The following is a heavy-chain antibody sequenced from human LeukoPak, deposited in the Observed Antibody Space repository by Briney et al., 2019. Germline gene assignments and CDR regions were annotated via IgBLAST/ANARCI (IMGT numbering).Heavy chain of an antibody. CDR1: GFTFDDYA. CDR3: AKAELDP. J-gene: IGHJ5*02. Sequence: PGGSLRLSCAASGFTFDDYAMHWVRQAPGKGLEWVSGISWNSGSIGYADSVKGRFTISRDNAKNSLHLQMNSLRAEDTALYYCAKAELDPWGQGTLVTVSS. V-gene: IGHV3-9*01. CDR2: ISWNSGSI.